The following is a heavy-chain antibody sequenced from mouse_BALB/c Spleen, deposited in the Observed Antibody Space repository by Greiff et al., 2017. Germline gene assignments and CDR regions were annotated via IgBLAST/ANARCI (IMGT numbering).Heavy chain of an antibody. CDR2: ISYDGSN. Sequence: EVQLQESGPGLVKPSQSLSLTCSVTGYSITSGYYWNWIRQFPGNKLEWMGYISYDGSNNYNPSLKNRISITRDTSKNQFFLKLNSVTTEDTATYYCARDGDYYRYDWYFDVWGAGTTVTVSS. D-gene: IGHD2-14*01. J-gene: IGHJ1*01. CDR3: ARDGDYYRYDWYFDV. CDR1: GYSITSGYY. V-gene: IGHV3-6*02.